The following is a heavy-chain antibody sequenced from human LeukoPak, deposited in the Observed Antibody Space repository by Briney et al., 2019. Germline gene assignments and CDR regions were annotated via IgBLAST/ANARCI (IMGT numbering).Heavy chain of an antibody. D-gene: IGHD6-13*01. CDR3: AIQTKVAAAATVYYFDY. Sequence: ASVKVSCKASGGTFSSYAISWVRQAPGQGLEWMGGIIPIFGTANYAQKFQGRVTITADKSTSTAYMELSSLRSEDTAVYYCAIQTKVAAAATVYYFDYWGQGTLVTVSS. CDR1: GGTFSSYA. CDR2: IIPIFGTA. V-gene: IGHV1-69*06. J-gene: IGHJ4*02.